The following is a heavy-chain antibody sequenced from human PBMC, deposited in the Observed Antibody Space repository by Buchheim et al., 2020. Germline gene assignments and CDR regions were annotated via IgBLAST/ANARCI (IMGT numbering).Heavy chain of an antibody. CDR1: GDSISSAGYY. Sequence: QVQLQESGPGLVKPSQTLSLTCTVSGDSISSAGYYWGWIRHHPGKGLQWIGYIYYNGITYYNPSLKSRVTISVDTPKNQFSLKLNSVTAADTAVYYCARDLNNNWFDPWGQGTL. V-gene: IGHV4-31*03. J-gene: IGHJ5*02. CDR3: ARDLNNNWFDP. CDR2: IYYNGIT.